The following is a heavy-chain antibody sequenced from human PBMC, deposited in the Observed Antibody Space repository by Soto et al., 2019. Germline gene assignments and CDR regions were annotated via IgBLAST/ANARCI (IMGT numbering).Heavy chain of an antibody. J-gene: IGHJ4*02. CDR3: ARSWWQQLFTPFDY. Sequence: ASEPLSLTCSVGDGSISRYYWSWIRQPPGKGLEWIGYIDYSGTTNYNPSLKSRVTISVQTSKNQFSLKLSSVTAADTAVYYCARSWWQQLFTPFDYWGQGTLVTVSS. D-gene: IGHD6-13*01. CDR2: IDYSGTT. V-gene: IGHV4-59*08. CDR1: DGSISRYY.